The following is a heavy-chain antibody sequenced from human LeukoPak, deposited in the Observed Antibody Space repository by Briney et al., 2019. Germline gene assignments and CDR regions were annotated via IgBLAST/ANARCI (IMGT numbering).Heavy chain of an antibody. J-gene: IGHJ5*02. CDR2: IIPIFGTA. V-gene: IGHV1-69*13. Sequence: SVKVSCKASGGTFSSYAISWVRQAPGQGLEWMGGIIPIFGTANYAQKFQGRVTITADESTSTAYMELSSLRSEDTAVYYCARDGKSAAAERPYNWFDPWGQGTLVTVSS. CDR1: GGTFSSYA. D-gene: IGHD6-13*01. CDR3: ARDGKSAAAERPYNWFDP.